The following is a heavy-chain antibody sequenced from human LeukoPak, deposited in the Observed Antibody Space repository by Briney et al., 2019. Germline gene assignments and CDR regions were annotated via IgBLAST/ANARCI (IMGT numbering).Heavy chain of an antibody. V-gene: IGHV4-34*01. CDR1: GGSFSGYY. CDR3: ARMGGRPVVGRRNWFDP. Sequence: SETLSLTCAVYGGSFSGYYWSWIRQPPGKGLEWIGEINHSGSTNYNPSLKSRVTISVDTSKNQFSLKLSSVTAADTAVYYCARMGGRPVVGRRNWFDPWGQGTLVTVSS. J-gene: IGHJ5*02. D-gene: IGHD6-19*01. CDR2: INHSGST.